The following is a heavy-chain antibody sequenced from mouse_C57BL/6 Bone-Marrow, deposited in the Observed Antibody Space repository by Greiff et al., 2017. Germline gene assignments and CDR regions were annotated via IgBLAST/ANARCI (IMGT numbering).Heavy chain of an antibody. D-gene: IGHD2-1*01. CDR2: IRSKSNNYAK. Sequence: EVMLVESGGGLVQPEGSLKLSCAASGFSFNTYAMNWVRQAPGKGLEWVARIRSKSNNYAKYYPVSVNGRFTISRDDSESMLYLQMNNLKTEDTAMYYCVRRDYYGNLGAMDYWGQGTSVTVAS. CDR3: VRRDYYGNLGAMDY. J-gene: IGHJ4*01. V-gene: IGHV10-1*01. CDR1: GFSFNTYA.